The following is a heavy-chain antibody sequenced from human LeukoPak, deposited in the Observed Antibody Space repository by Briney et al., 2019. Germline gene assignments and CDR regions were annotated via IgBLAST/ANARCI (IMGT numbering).Heavy chain of an antibody. J-gene: IGHJ6*01. CDR2: INQSGST. Sequence: SETLSLTCAVYGGSFSGYYWSWIRQPPGKGLEWIWEINQSGSTTYNPSLKSRVTISVDTSKNQFSLKLSSVTAADTAVYYCARGLYYNSSGRYGMDVWGQGTTVTVSS. D-gene: IGHD3-10*01. CDR3: ARGLYYNSSGRYGMDV. CDR1: GGSFSGYY. V-gene: IGHV4-34*01.